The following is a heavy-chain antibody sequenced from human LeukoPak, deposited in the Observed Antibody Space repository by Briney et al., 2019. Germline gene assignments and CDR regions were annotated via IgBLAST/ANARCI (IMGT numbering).Heavy chain of an antibody. Sequence: SETLSLTCTVSGGSISSGSYYWSWIRQPAGKGLEWIGRIYTSGSTNYNPSLKSRVTISVDTSKNQFSLKLSSVTAADTAVYYCARDSAWYSSSWYRPLDAFDIWGQGTMVTVSS. CDR3: ARDSAWYSSSWYRPLDAFDI. V-gene: IGHV4-61*02. CDR2: IYTSGST. J-gene: IGHJ3*02. CDR1: GGSISSGSYY. D-gene: IGHD6-13*01.